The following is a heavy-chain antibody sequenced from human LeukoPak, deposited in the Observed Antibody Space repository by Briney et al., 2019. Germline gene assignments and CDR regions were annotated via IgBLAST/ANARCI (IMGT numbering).Heavy chain of an antibody. V-gene: IGHV3-30*18. CDR1: GFTFSSYG. CDR3: AKISGGSYLDY. Sequence: GGSLRLSCAASGFTFSSYGMHWVRQAPGKGLEWVAVISYDGGNKYYADSVKGRFTISRDNSKNTLYLQMNSLRAEDTAVYYCAKISGGSYLDYWGQGTLVTVSS. J-gene: IGHJ4*02. CDR2: ISYDGGNK. D-gene: IGHD3-16*01.